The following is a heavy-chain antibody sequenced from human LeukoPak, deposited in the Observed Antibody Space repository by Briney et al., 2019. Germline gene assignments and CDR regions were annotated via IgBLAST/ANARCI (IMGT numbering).Heavy chain of an antibody. D-gene: IGHD5-18*01. CDR1: GFIFDDYA. J-gene: IGHJ2*01. Sequence: GGSLRLSCGGSGFIFDDYAMHWVREAPRKGLEWVSGVNWNSGAIDYAESVKGRFTISRDNAKNSLYLQMNSLRTEDTALYFCARDRAYSYGYTYFDLWGRGTLVTVSS. CDR2: VNWNSGAI. CDR3: ARDRAYSYGYTYFDL. V-gene: IGHV3-9*01.